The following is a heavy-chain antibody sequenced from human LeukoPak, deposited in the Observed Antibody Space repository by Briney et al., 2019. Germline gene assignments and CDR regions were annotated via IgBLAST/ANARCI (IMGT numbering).Heavy chain of an antibody. CDR2: IYGGGGT. CDR1: GFTFSSYA. Sequence: GGSLRLSCAASGFTFSSYAMSWVRQAPGKGLEWVSVIYGGGGTVYADSVKGRFTISRDNSKNSLRTEDSAVYYCARDRAGTQSWVEFDLWGQGTLVTVSS. J-gene: IGHJ5*02. D-gene: IGHD3-10*01. V-gene: IGHV3-53*05. CDR3: ARDRAGTQSWVEFDL.